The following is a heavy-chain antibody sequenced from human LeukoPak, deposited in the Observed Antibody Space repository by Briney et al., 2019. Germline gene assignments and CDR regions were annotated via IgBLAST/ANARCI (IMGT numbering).Heavy chain of an antibody. CDR3: ARGGSLDV. D-gene: IGHD2-15*01. J-gene: IGHJ6*02. CDR1: GFTFSSYW. CDR2: INHNGNVN. V-gene: IGHV3-7*03. Sequence: PGVSLRLSCAASGFTFSSYWMNWARQAPGKGLEWVASINHNGNVNYYVDSVKGRFTISRDNAKNSLYLQMSNLRAEDTAVYFCARGGSLDVWGQGATVTVSS.